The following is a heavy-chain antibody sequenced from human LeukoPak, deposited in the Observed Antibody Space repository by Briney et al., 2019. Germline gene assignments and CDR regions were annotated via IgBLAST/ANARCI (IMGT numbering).Heavy chain of an antibody. V-gene: IGHV1-2*02. CDR3: ARVPPGNYYYYYGMDV. CDR2: INPNSGGT. Sequence: ASVTVSCKASGYTFTGYYMHWVRQAPGQGLEWMGWINPNSGGTNYAQKFQGRVTMTRDTSISTAYMELSRLRSDDTAVYYCARVPPGNYYYYYGMDVWGQGTTVTVSS. J-gene: IGHJ6*02. D-gene: IGHD2-2*01. CDR1: GYTFTGYY.